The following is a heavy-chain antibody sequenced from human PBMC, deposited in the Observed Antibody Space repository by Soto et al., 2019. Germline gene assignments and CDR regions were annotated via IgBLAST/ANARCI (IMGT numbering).Heavy chain of an antibody. J-gene: IGHJ4*02. D-gene: IGHD4-17*01. CDR1: GGTFSSYA. V-gene: IGHV1-69*12. Sequence: HVQLVQSGAEVKKPGSSVKVSCKASGGTFSSYAISWVRQAPGQGLEWMGGIIPIFGTANYAQKFQGRVTIAADESTSTADMERGSLRSEDTAVYYCARGRGATVTLVGPFDYWGQGTMVTVSS. CDR2: IIPIFGTA. CDR3: ARGRGATVTLVGPFDY.